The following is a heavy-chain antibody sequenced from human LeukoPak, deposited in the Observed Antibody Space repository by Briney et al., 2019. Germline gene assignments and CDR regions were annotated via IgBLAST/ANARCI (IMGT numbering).Heavy chain of an antibody. D-gene: IGHD5-12*01. Sequence: SETLSLTCTASGGSISSYYWSWIRQPAGKGLEWIGRIYTSGSTNYNPSLKSRVTMSVDTSKNQFSLKLSSVTAADTAVYYCARAAYSGYDGVNWFDPWGQGTLVTVSS. CDR1: GGSISSYY. CDR2: IYTSGST. V-gene: IGHV4-4*07. J-gene: IGHJ5*02. CDR3: ARAAYSGYDGVNWFDP.